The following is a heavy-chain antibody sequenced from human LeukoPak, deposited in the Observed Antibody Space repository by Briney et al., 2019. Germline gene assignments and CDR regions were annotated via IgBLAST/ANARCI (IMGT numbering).Heavy chain of an antibody. CDR1: GFTFGSYW. V-gene: IGHV3-7*01. CDR3: ARGGDAHYDFSY. Sequence: GGSLRLSCEGSGFTFGSYWISWVRQAPGKGLEWVANIKQDGSEKYYLDSVKGRFTISRDNAKNSLYLQMNSLRAEDTAVYYCARGGDAHYDFSYWGQGTLVTVSS. D-gene: IGHD3-3*01. CDR2: IKQDGSEK. J-gene: IGHJ4*02.